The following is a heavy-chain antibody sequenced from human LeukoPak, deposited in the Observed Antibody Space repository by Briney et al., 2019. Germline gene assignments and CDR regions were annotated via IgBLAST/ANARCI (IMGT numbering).Heavy chain of an antibody. CDR3: ARETEMANLDY. D-gene: IGHD5-24*01. Sequence: QTGRSLRLSCAASGFTFSTYGMHWVRQAPGKGLEWVAVVWYDGSNIHYVDSVKGRFTISRDNSKSTLYLQMNSLTAEDTAVYYCARETEMANLDYWGQGTLVTVSS. J-gene: IGHJ4*02. V-gene: IGHV3-33*01. CDR2: VWYDGSNI. CDR1: GFTFSTYG.